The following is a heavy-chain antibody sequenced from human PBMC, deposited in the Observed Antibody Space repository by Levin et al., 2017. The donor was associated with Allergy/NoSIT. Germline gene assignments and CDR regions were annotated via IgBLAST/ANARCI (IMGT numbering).Heavy chain of an antibody. CDR3: AKDLIARNPTPNWFDP. Sequence: GGSLRLSCAASGFTFSSYGMHWVRQAPGKGLEWVAVISYDGSNKYYADSVKGRFTISRDNSKNTLYLQMNSLRAEDTAVYYCAKDLIARNPTPNWFDPWGQGTLVTVSS. CDR2: ISYDGSNK. CDR1: GFTFSSYG. D-gene: IGHD3-16*01. V-gene: IGHV3-30*18. J-gene: IGHJ5*02.